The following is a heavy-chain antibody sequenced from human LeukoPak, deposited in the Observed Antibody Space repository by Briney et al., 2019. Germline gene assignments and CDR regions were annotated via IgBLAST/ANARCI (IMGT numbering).Heavy chain of an antibody. CDR2: IYYSGST. CDR1: GGSISSYY. CDR3: ARASYERYATYNWFVP. J-gene: IGHJ5*02. D-gene: IGHD2-2*01. Sequence: PSETLSLTCTVSGGSISSYYWSWIRQPPGKGLEWIGYIYYSGSTNYNPSLKSRVTISVDTSKNQFSLNLSSVTAADTGVYYCARASYERYATYNWFVPWGQRTLVTVSS. V-gene: IGHV4-59*01.